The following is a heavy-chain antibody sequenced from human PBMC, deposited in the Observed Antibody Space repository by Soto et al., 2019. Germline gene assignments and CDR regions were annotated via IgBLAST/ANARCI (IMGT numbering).Heavy chain of an antibody. V-gene: IGHV3-30*18. D-gene: IGHD4-17*01. CDR3: AKDHAHSTVTPGDY. CDR2: ISYDGSNK. CDR1: GFTFSSYG. Sequence: QVQLVESGGGVVQPGRSLRLSCAASGFTFSSYGMHWVRQAPGKGLEWVAVISYDGSNKYYADSVKGRFTISRDNSKNTLYLQMNSLRAEDTAVYHCAKDHAHSTVTPGDYWGQGTLVTVSS. J-gene: IGHJ4*02.